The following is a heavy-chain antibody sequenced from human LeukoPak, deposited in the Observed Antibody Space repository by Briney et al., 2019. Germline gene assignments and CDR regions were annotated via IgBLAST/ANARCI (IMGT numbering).Heavy chain of an antibody. V-gene: IGHV4-39*07. Sequence: SETLSLTCTVSGGSISSSSYYWGWIRQPPGKGLEWIGSIYYSGSTYYNPSLKSRVTISVDTSKNQFSLKLSSVTAADTAVYYCARDATMVRGDPYGMDVWGQGTTVTVSS. CDR3: ARDATMVRGDPYGMDV. J-gene: IGHJ6*02. CDR1: GGSISSSSYY. D-gene: IGHD3-10*01. CDR2: IYYSGST.